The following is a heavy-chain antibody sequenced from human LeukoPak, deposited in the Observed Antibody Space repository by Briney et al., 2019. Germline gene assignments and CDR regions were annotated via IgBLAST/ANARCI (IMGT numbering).Heavy chain of an antibody. CDR3: AKLSSGWFEDF. CDR1: GFTFSSYT. V-gene: IGHV3-23*01. Sequence: GGSLRLSCAASGFTFSSYTMTWVRQSPGKGLEWVSAISATDGTTYYLDSVKGRFTISRDFSKNTLYLQMNSLRAEDTAVYYCAKLSSGWFEDFWGQGTLVTVSS. D-gene: IGHD6-19*01. CDR2: ISATDGTT. J-gene: IGHJ4*02.